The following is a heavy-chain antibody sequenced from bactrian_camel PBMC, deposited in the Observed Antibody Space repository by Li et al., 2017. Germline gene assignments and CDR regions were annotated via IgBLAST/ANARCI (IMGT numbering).Heavy chain of an antibody. V-gene: IGHV3S25*01. Sequence: QLVESGGGLVQPGGSLTLSCAASGFSISNNWMHWVRQAPGKGREGVAYIGTAGGTTYYADSVKGRFTVSRDNAENTAYLQMNSPKPEDTATYSCSASGGLWITCDYWGQGTQVTVS. J-gene: IGHJ4*01. CDR3: SASGGLWITCDY. D-gene: IGHD1*01. CDR2: IGTAGGTT. CDR1: GFSISNNW.